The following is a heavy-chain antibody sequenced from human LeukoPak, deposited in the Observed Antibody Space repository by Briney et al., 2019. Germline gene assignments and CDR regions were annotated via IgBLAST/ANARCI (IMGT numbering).Heavy chain of an antibody. D-gene: IGHD5-12*01. J-gene: IGHJ5*02. CDR1: GFTFSSYW. CDR3: ARVVAPIKGNNWFDP. V-gene: IGHV3-7*01. Sequence: GGSLRLSCAASGFTFSSYWMSWVRQAPGKGLEWVANIKQDGSEKYYVDSVKGRFTISRDNAKNSLYLQMNSLRAEDTAVYYCARVVAPIKGNNWFDPWGQGTLVTVSS. CDR2: IKQDGSEK.